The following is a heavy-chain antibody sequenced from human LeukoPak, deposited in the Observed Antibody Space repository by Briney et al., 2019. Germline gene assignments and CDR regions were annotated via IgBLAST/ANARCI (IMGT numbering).Heavy chain of an antibody. V-gene: IGHV3-21*01. CDR2: ISSSSYI. J-gene: IGHJ4*02. Sequence: GGSLRLSCAASGFTFSSYSMNWVRQAPGKGLEWVSSISSSSYIYYADSVKGRFTISRDNAKNSLYLQMNSLRAEDTAVYYCARDHPGYSYGRDYWGQGTLVTVSS. CDR1: GFTFSSYS. D-gene: IGHD5-18*01. CDR3: ARDHPGYSYGRDY.